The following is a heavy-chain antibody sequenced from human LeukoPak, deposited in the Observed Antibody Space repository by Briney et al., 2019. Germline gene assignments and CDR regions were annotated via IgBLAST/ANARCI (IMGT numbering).Heavy chain of an antibody. CDR3: ARQVDVGCSSTSCYGHGAFDI. J-gene: IGHJ3*02. CDR1: GGSISSGGYS. CDR2: IYHSGST. D-gene: IGHD2-2*01. V-gene: IGHV4-30-2*01. Sequence: SETLSLTCAVSGGSISSGGYSWSWIRQPPGKGPEWIGYIYHSGSTYYNPSLKSRVTISVDTSKNQFSLKLSSVTAADTAVYYCARQVDVGCSSTSCYGHGAFDIWGQGTVVTVSS.